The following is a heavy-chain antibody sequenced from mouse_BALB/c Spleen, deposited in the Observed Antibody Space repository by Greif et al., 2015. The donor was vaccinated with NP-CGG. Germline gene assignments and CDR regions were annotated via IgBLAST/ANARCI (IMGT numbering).Heavy chain of an antibody. D-gene: IGHD2-14*01. Sequence: QVQLKDSGPGLVAPSQSLSITCTVSGFSLTSYGVHWVRQPPGKGLEWLGVIWAGGSTNYNSALMSRLSISKDNSKSXVCVKMNSRQTYDTAMYYCARENAAYYRYDNAMDYWGQGTSVTVSS. CDR3: ARENAAYYRYDNAMDY. V-gene: IGHV2-9*02. J-gene: IGHJ4*01. CDR2: IWAGGST. CDR1: GFSLTSYG.